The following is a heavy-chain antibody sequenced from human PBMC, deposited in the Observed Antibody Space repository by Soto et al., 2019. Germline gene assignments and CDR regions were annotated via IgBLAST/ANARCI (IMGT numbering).Heavy chain of an antibody. V-gene: IGHV3-30-3*01. CDR2: ISYDGSKK. CDR3: VRGRCSTTACFLDY. D-gene: IGHD2-2*01. Sequence: PGGSLRLSCAASGFTFSGHALHWVRQPPGKGLDWVTVISYDGSKKYYADSVKGRFTISRDNSKNTLYLQMNSLRAEDTAMYYCVRGRCSTTACFLDYWGQGTLVTVSS. J-gene: IGHJ4*02. CDR1: GFTFSGHA.